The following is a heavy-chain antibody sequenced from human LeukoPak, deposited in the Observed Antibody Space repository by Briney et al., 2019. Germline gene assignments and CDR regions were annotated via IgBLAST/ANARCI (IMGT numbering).Heavy chain of an antibody. Sequence: GASVKVSCKASGGTFSSYAISWVRQAPGQGLEWMGRIIPILGIANYAQKFQGRVTITADKSTSTAYMVLSGLRSEDTAVYFCARGSTMVRRYGMDVWGQGTTVTVSS. V-gene: IGHV1-69*04. CDR2: IIPILGIA. CDR1: GGTFSSYA. J-gene: IGHJ6*02. CDR3: ARGSTMVRRYGMDV. D-gene: IGHD3-10*01.